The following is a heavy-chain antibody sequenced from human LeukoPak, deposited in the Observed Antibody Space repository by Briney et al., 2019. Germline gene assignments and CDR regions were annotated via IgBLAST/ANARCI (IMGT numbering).Heavy chain of an antibody. D-gene: IGHD2/OR15-2a*01. CDR3: ARLYAEGPADV. Sequence: GGSLRLSCAASGFTFSSYSMNWVRQAPGKGLEWVSSISSSSSYIYYADSVKGRFTISRDNAKNSLYLQMNSLKASDTAMYYCARLYAEGPADVWGQGTLVPVSS. J-gene: IGHJ3*01. V-gene: IGHV3-21*04. CDR1: GFTFSSYS. CDR2: ISSSSSYI.